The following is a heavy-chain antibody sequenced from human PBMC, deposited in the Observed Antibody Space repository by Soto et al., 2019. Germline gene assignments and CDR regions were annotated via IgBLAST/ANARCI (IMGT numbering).Heavy chain of an antibody. Sequence: GGSLRLSCAASGFTFSSYSMNWVRQAPGKGLEWVSYISSSSSTIYYADSVKGRFTISRDNAKNSLYLQMNSLRAEDTAVYYCARANDGCSSTSCYFGSVWFDPWGQGTLVTVSS. D-gene: IGHD2-2*01. CDR2: ISSSSSTI. CDR1: GFTFSSYS. J-gene: IGHJ5*02. CDR3: ARANDGCSSTSCYFGSVWFDP. V-gene: IGHV3-48*01.